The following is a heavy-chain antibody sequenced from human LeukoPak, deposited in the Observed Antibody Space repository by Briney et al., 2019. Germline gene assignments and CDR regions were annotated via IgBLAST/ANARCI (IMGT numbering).Heavy chain of an antibody. Sequence: ASVKVSCKASGYTFTSYGISWVRQAPGQGLEWMGWISAYNGNTNYAQKLQGRVTMTTDTSTSTAYMELRSLRSDDTAVYYCARGGDWLTRGGGSGPYFDYWGQGTLVTVSS. CDR2: ISAYNGNT. CDR1: GYTFTSYG. V-gene: IGHV1-18*01. CDR3: ARGGDWLTRGGGSGPYFDY. D-gene: IGHD3-10*01. J-gene: IGHJ4*02.